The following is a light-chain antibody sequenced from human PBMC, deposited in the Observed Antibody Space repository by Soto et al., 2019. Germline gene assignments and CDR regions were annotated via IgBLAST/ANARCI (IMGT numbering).Light chain of an antibody. V-gene: IGLV2-14*01. CDR1: SSDVGGYNY. CDR3: SSFSYSSTPNYV. J-gene: IGLJ1*01. CDR2: DVD. Sequence: QSALTQPASVSGSPGQSITISCTGTSSDVGGYNYVSWYQQHPGKATKLIIYDVDNRPSGISSRFSGSKSGNTASLTISGLQAEDEADYYCSSFSYSSTPNYVFGTGTKVTVL.